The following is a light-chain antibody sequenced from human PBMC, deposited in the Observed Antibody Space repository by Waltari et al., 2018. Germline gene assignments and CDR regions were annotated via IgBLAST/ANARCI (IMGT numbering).Light chain of an antibody. CDR1: QSVSSN. CDR2: GAS. V-gene: IGKV3-15*01. Sequence: EIVMAQSSATLSVSPGERATLSCRVSQSVSSNLAWYQQKPGQAPRLLIYGASTRATGIPARFSGSGSGTEFTLTISSLQSEDFAVYYCQQYNNWPLTFGGGTKVEIK. CDR3: QQYNNWPLT. J-gene: IGKJ4*01.